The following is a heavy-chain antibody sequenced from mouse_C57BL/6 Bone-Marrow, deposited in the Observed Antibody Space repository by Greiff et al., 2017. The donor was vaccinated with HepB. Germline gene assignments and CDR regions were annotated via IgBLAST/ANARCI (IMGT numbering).Heavy chain of an antibody. J-gene: IGHJ2*01. CDR3: ARGGTEVDY. CDR1: GYAFSSSW. Sequence: QVQLQQSGPELVKPGASVKISCKASGYAFSSSWMNWVKQRPGKGLEWIGRIYPGDGDTNYNGKFKGKATLTADKSSSTAYMQLSSLTSEDSAVYFCARGGTEVDYWGQGTTLTVSS. CDR2: IYPGDGDT. V-gene: IGHV1-82*01. D-gene: IGHD1-3*01.